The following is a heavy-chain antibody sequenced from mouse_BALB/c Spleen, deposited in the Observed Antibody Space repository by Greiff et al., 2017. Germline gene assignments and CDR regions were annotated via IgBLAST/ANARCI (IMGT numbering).Heavy chain of an antibody. V-gene: IGHV2-4-1*01. CDR1: GFSLTSYG. Sequence: QVQLQQSGPGLVQPSQSLSITCTVSGFSLTSYGVHWVRQSPGKGLEWLGVIWSGGSTDYNAAFISRLSISKDNSKSQVFFKMNSLQADDTARYYCARSGSSSPWFAYWGQGTLVTVSA. D-gene: IGHD1-1*01. CDR3: ARSGSSSPWFAY. J-gene: IGHJ3*01. CDR2: IWSGGST.